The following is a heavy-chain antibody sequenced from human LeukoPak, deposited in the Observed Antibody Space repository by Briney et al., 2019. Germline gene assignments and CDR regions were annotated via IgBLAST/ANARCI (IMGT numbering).Heavy chain of an antibody. J-gene: IGHJ4*02. CDR1: GGTFSSYA. D-gene: IGHD6-19*01. V-gene: IGHV1-69*05. CDR2: IIPIFGTA. Sequence: GASVKVSCKASGGTFSSYAISWGRQAPGQGLEWMGGIIPIFGTANYAQKFQGRVTITTDESTSTAYMELSSLRSEDTAVYYCARGLAGFFDYWGQGTLVAVSS. CDR3: ARGLAGFFDY.